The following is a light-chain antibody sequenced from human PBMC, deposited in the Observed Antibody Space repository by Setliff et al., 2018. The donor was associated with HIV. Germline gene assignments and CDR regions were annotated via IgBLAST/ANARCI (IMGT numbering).Light chain of an antibody. CDR3: QVWDSSSDHPYV. V-gene: IGLV3-21*03. CDR1: NIESKS. Sequence: SYELTQPPSVSVAPGKTARIVCGGNNIESKSVHWYQQKAGQAPVVVVYDDSDRPSGIPERFSGSNPGNTATPTISGVEAGDEADYYCQVWDSSSDHPYVFGTGTKVTVL. J-gene: IGLJ1*01. CDR2: DDS.